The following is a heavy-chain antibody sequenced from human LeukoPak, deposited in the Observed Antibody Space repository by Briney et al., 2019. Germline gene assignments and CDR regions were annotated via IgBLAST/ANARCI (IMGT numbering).Heavy chain of an antibody. CDR3: AHYDSSAYHAFDI. Sequence: AGGSLRLSCAASGFTFSSCWMHWVRQAPGKGLVWVSRINSDGSSTSYADSVKGRFTISRDNAKNTLYLQMNSLRAEDTAVYYCAHYDSSAYHAFDIWGQGTMVTVSS. D-gene: IGHD3-22*01. V-gene: IGHV3-74*01. CDR1: GFTFSSCW. J-gene: IGHJ3*02. CDR2: INSDGSST.